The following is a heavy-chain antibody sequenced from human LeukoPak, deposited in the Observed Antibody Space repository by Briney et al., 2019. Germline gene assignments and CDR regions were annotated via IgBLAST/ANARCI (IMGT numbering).Heavy chain of an antibody. CDR1: GFAFSSYA. V-gene: IGHV3-23*01. Sequence: PGGSLRLSCAASGFAFSSYAMSWVRQAPGKGLEWVSAISGSGGSTYYADSVKGRFTISRDNSKNTLYLQMNSLRAEDTAVYYCAKGQAAMRLSFDYWGQGTLVTVSS. D-gene: IGHD2-2*01. CDR3: AKGQAAMRLSFDY. J-gene: IGHJ4*02. CDR2: ISGSGGST.